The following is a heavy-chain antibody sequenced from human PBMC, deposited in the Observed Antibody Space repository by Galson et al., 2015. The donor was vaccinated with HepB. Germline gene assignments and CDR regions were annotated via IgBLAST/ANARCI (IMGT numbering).Heavy chain of an antibody. Sequence: SVKVSCKASGYTFTGYYMHWVRQAPGQGLEWMGWINPNSGGTNYAQKFQGRVTMTRDTSISTAYMELSRLRSDDTAVYYCARGWNDEADCFDPWARGTLVTVSS. D-gene: IGHD1-1*01. V-gene: IGHV1-2*02. CDR1: GYTFTGYY. CDR3: ARGWNDEADCFDP. CDR2: INPNSGGT. J-gene: IGHJ5*02.